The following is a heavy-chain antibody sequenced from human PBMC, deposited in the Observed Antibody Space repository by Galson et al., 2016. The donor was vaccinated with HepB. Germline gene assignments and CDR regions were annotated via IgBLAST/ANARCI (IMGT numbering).Heavy chain of an antibody. J-gene: IGHJ4*02. Sequence: SVKVSCKASGYSFTDYYMHWVRQAPGQGLEWMGWINPKNGGTKYIEKFQGSVTMTRDTSISTAYLELSRLGSEDTAVYYCAEDYYGSGSYSPYWGQGTLVTASS. V-gene: IGHV1-2*02. CDR2: INPKNGGT. CDR1: GYSFTDYY. CDR3: AEDYYGSGSYSPY. D-gene: IGHD3-10*01.